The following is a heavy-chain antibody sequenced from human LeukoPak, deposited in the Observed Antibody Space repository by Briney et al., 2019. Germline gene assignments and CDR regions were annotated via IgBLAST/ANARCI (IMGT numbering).Heavy chain of an antibody. Sequence: PSETLSLTCTVSGGSISSYYWSWIRQPAGKGLEWIGRIYTSGRTDSNPSLKGRVTMSADTSKNQFSLKMSSVTAADTAVYYCAGEAVGYDSSGYYSSYLYYMDVWGKGTTVTVSS. D-gene: IGHD3-22*01. CDR1: GGSISSYY. J-gene: IGHJ6*03. V-gene: IGHV4-4*07. CDR2: IYTSGRT. CDR3: AGEAVGYDSSGYYSSYLYYMDV.